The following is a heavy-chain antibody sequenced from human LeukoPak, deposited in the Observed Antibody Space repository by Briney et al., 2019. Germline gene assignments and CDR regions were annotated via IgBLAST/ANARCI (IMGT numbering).Heavy chain of an antibody. V-gene: IGHV3-7*01. CDR3: VKVAKYYYGSETYYFFEH. J-gene: IGHJ4*02. CDR1: GFTFSAYW. CDR2: INQDGTEK. D-gene: IGHD3-10*01. Sequence: GGSLRLSCAASGFTFSAYWMSWVRQAPGKGLEWVANINQDGTEKYYVDSVKGRFTISRDNAKNSLDLQMNSLRVEDTAIYYCVKVAKYYYGSETYYFFEHWGQGTPVTASS.